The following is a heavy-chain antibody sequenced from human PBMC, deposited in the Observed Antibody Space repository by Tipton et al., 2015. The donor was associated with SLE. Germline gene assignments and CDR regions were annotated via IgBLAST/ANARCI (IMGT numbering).Heavy chain of an antibody. CDR2: ISLGGST. CDR3: ARDEYRYDATGYHLLGHFDF. V-gene: IGHV4-39*07. CDR1: GDSISSSSYY. J-gene: IGHJ4*02. D-gene: IGHD3-22*01. Sequence: GLVKPSETLSLTCIVSGDSISSSSYYWGWIRQPPGKGLEWVGEISLGGSTNYNPSLKSRVTISVDTSKNQFSLKLSSVTAADTAVYYCARDEYRYDATGYHLLGHFDFWGQGTLVTVSS.